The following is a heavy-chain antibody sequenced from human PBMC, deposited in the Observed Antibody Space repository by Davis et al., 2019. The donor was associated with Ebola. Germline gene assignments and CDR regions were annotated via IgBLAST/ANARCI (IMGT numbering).Heavy chain of an antibody. CDR1: GGSFSGYY. Sequence: PSETLSLTCAVYGGSFSGYYWSWIRQPPGKGLEWIGEINHSGSTNYNPSLKSRVTISVDTSKSQFSLKLSSVTAADTAVYYCARERSTSLGGYYYYGMDVWGQGTTVTVSS. J-gene: IGHJ6*02. CDR2: INHSGST. D-gene: IGHD2-2*01. CDR3: ARERSTSLGGYYYYGMDV. V-gene: IGHV4-34*01.